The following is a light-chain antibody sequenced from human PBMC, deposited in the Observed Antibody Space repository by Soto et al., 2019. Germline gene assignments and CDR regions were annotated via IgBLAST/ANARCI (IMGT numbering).Light chain of an antibody. V-gene: IGKV3-15*01. J-gene: IGKJ4*01. CDR3: QQYNNWPPLT. Sequence: EIVLTQSPGTLSLSPGERATLSCRASQSVSNNYLAWYQQKPGQAPRLLIYGASTRATGIPARFSGSGSETEFTLTISSLQSEDFAVYYCQQYNNWPPLTFGGGTKVDIK. CDR1: QSVSNN. CDR2: GAS.